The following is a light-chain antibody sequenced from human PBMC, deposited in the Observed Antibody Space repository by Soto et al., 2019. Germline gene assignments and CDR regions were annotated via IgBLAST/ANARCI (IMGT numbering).Light chain of an antibody. CDR3: QQYYVPPYT. Sequence: DIVMTQSPESLAVSLGERATINCKSSQNILYSANNNNYLAWYQQTPGQPPKLLISWASSREAGVPDRFSGSGSGTDFNLTISSLQAEDVAVYYCQQYYVPPYTFGQGTKLELK. CDR2: WAS. CDR1: QNILYSANNNNY. V-gene: IGKV4-1*01. J-gene: IGKJ2*01.